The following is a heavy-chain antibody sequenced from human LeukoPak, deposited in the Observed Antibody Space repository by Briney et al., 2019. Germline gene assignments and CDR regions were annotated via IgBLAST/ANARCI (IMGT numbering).Heavy chain of an antibody. V-gene: IGHV1-69*13. J-gene: IGHJ4*02. CDR2: IIPIFGTA. CDR1: GGTFSSYA. Sequence: SVKVSCKASGGTFSSYAISWVRQAPGQGLEWMGGIIPIFGTANYAQKLQGRVTITADESTSTAYMELNVLRSEDKAVYDCARDRYDILTGYYRTGECDYWGQGTLVTVSS. CDR3: ARDRYDILTGYYRTGECDY. D-gene: IGHD3-9*01.